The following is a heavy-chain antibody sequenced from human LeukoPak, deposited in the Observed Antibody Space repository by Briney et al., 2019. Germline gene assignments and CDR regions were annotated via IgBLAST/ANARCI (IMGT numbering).Heavy chain of an antibody. CDR2: ISTNNGNT. D-gene: IGHD2-2*01. V-gene: IGHV1-18*01. J-gene: IGHJ4*02. CDR3: AISSNSADY. Sequence: ASVKVSCKASGYTFTSFSIHWVRQAPGQGLEWMGWISTNNGNTNYAQKLQGRVTMTRDTSTSTVYMELSSLRPEDTAVYYCAISSNSADYWGQGTLVTVSS. CDR1: GYTFTSFS.